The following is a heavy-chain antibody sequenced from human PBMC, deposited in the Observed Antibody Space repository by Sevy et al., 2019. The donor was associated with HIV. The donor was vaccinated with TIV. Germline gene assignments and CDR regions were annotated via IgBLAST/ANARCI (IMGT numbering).Heavy chain of an antibody. D-gene: IGHD3-9*01. CDR2: FDPQHDET. V-gene: IGHV1-24*01. CDR3: AAVGLRYLSGSSSYPGDWFDP. J-gene: IGHJ5*02. CDR1: GYSLTKLS. Sequence: ASVKVSCKVSGYSLTKLSINWVRQAPGKGLEWMGHFDPQHDETIYAERLQGRVTITADTSIDTGYMELSRLTSEDTAVYYGAAVGLRYLSGSSSYPGDWFDPWGQGTLVTVSS.